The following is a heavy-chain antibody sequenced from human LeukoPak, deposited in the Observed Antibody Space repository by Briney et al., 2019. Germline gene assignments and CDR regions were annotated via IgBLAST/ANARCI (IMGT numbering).Heavy chain of an antibody. CDR3: ARGGYSGSDWTT. V-gene: IGHV4-59*01. CDR2: IYHSGDT. D-gene: IGHD5-12*01. CDR1: GGSISSSY. Sequence: PSETLSLTCTVSGGSISSSYWNWIRQPPGKGLEWIAYIYHSGDTRYNPSLKSRVTISVDTSKSQFSLKLSSVTAADTAVYYCARGGYSGSDWTTWGQGTRVTVSS. J-gene: IGHJ5*02.